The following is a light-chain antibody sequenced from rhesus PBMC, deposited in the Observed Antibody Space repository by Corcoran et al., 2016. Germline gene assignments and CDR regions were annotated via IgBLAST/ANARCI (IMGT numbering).Light chain of an antibody. V-gene: IGLV2-32*01. CDR3: CSYTGRYTYI. Sequence: QAALAQPRSVSGSPGQSVTISCTGTSSDIGSYNYVSWYQQRPGTAPKLMIYEVNKRPSGVSDRFSGPKSANTASLTISGLQAEDEDDYYRCSYTGRYTYIFGGGTRLTVL. CDR2: EVN. J-gene: IGLJ1*01. CDR1: SSDIGSYNY.